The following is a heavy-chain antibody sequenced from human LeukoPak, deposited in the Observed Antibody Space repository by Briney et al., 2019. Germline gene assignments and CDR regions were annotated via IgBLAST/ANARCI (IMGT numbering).Heavy chain of an antibody. J-gene: IGHJ5*02. D-gene: IGHD6-13*01. CDR1: GFTFDNYA. CDR3: AKELIAAAVLTGWFDP. V-gene: IGHV3-23*01. CDR2: ISGSGVNT. Sequence: GGSLRLSCAASGFTFDNYAMNWVRQAPGKGLEWVLGISGSGVNTYYADSVKGRFTISRDNSKNTLYLQLNSLRGEDTAVYYCAKELIAAAVLTGWFDPWGQGTLVTVSS.